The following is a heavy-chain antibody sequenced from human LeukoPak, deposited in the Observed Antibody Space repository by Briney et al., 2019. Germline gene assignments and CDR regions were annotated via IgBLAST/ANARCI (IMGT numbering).Heavy chain of an antibody. CDR3: AKDRSTTWACDY. CDR1: GFTFSSDA. D-gene: IGHD1-14*01. Sequence: GGSLRLSCAASGFTFSSDAMHWVRQAPGKGLEWVAFISYDGNIKRYADSVKGRYTISRDNSKNTLYLQMNSLRAEDTAVYHCAKDRSTTWACDYWGQGTLVTVSS. J-gene: IGHJ4*02. V-gene: IGHV3-30*18. CDR2: ISYDGNIK.